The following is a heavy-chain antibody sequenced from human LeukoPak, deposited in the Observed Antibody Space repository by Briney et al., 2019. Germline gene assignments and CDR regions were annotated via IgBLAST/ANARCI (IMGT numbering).Heavy chain of an antibody. CDR3: AGSDYYYYMDV. V-gene: IGHV4-39*01. J-gene: IGHJ6*03. CDR1: GGSISSSSYY. D-gene: IGHD3-10*01. Sequence: SETLSLTCTVSGGSISSSSYYWGRIRQPPGKGLEWIGSIYHSGSTYYNPSLKSRVTISVDTSKNQFSLKLSSVTAADTAVFYCAGSDYYYYMDVWGKGTTVTVSS. CDR2: IYHSGST.